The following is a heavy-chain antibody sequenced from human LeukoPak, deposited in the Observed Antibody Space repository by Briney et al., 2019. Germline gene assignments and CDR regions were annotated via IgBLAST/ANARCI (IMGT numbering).Heavy chain of an antibody. CDR3: AKPPASVPAAIY. CDR1: GFTVSSNY. V-gene: IGHV3-53*01. D-gene: IGHD2-2*01. Sequence: GGSLRLSCAASGFTVSSNYMSWVRQAPGKGLEWVSVIYSGGSTYYADSVKGRFTISRDNSKNTLYLQMNSLRAEDTAVYYCAKPPASVPAAIYWGQGTLVTVSS. J-gene: IGHJ4*02. CDR2: IYSGGST.